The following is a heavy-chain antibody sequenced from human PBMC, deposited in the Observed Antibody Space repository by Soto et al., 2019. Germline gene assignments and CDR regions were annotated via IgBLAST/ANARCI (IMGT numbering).Heavy chain of an antibody. CDR3: AGNIVATISSFDY. Sequence: QVQLQQWGAGLLKPSETLSLTCAVYGESFSGYYWSWIRQPPGKGLEWIGEINHSGSTNYNPSLKSRVPMSVDPSKNLFSLKLSSVTAADTAVYYRAGNIVATISSFDYWGQGTLVTVSS. D-gene: IGHD5-12*01. CDR1: GESFSGYY. J-gene: IGHJ4*02. V-gene: IGHV4-34*01. CDR2: INHSGST.